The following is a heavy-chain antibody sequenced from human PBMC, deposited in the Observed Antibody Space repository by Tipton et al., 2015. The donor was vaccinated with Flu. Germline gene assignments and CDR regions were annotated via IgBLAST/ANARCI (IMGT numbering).Heavy chain of an antibody. V-gene: IGHV4-39*01. CDR3: ASGNTATGY. CDR2: IYYSGST. Sequence: TLSLTCTVSGGSISSSSYYWGWIRQPPGKGLEWIGSIYYSGSTYYNPSLKSRVTISVDTSKNQFSLKRSSVTAADTAVYYCASGNTATGYWGQGTLVTVSS. J-gene: IGHJ4*02. D-gene: IGHD4-11*01. CDR1: GGSISSSSYY.